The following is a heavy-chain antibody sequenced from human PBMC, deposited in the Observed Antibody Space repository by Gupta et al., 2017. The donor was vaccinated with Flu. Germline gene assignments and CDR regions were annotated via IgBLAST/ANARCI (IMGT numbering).Heavy chain of an antibody. CDR3: AKDLGDLYSGSYFGMDV. V-gene: IGHV3-9*01. J-gene: IGHJ6*02. CDR2: ISWNSGSI. CDR1: GFTFDDYA. Sequence: EVQLVESGGGLVQPGRSLRLSCAASGFTFDDYAMHWVRQAPGKGLEWVSGISWNSGSIGYADSVKGRFTISRDNAKNSLYLQMNSLRAEDTALYYCAKDLGDLYSGSYFGMDVWGQGTTVTVSS. D-gene: IGHD1-26*01.